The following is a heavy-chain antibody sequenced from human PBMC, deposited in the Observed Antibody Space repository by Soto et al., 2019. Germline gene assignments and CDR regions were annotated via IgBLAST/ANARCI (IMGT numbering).Heavy chain of an antibody. J-gene: IGHJ6*02. CDR3: AREDADGSGGDPYYYYGMDV. V-gene: IGHV4-39*07. CDR2: IYYSGST. Sequence: PSETLSLTCTVSGGSISSSSYYWGWIRQPPGGGLEWIGSIYYSGSTYYNPSLKSRVTISVDTSKNQFSLKLSSVTAADTAVYYCAREDADGSGGDPYYYYGMDVWGQGTTVTVSS. CDR1: GGSISSSSYY. D-gene: IGHD3-10*01.